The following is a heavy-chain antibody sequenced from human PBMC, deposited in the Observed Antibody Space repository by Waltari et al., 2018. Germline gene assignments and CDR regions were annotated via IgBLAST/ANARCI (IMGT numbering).Heavy chain of an antibody. CDR3: ATRALDLGELFPYYGMDV. J-gene: IGHJ6*02. D-gene: IGHD3-16*01. Sequence: QVQLVQSGAEVKKPGASVKVSCKVSGYTLTELSMHWVRQAPGKGLEWMGGFVPEESETIYAQKFQGRVTMTEDTSTDTAYMELSSLRSEDTAVYYCATRALDLGELFPYYGMDVWGQGTTVTVSS. CDR1: GYTLTELS. CDR2: FVPEESET. V-gene: IGHV1-24*01.